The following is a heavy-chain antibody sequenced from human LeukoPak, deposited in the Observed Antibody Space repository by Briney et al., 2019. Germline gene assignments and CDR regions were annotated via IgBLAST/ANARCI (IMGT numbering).Heavy chain of an antibody. D-gene: IGHD3-3*01. CDR2: IYYSGST. Sequence: PSETLSLTCTVSGGSISSGDYYWSWLRQPPGTGLEWVGYIYYSGSTYYNPSLKSRVTISVDTSKNQFSLKLSSVTAADTAVYYCARAQAYLEWLPHDAFDIWGQGTMVTVSS. J-gene: IGHJ3*02. V-gene: IGHV4-30-4*01. CDR3: ARAQAYLEWLPHDAFDI. CDR1: GGSISSGDYY.